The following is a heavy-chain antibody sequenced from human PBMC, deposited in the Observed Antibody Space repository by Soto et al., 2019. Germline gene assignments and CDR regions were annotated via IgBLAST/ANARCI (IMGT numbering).Heavy chain of an antibody. Sequence: ASVKVSCKASGYGFTDYYLHWVRQAPGQGLEWMGWVNPNTGVTKYSQKFRGRVTMTRDTFIKTAYMEVSRLTSDDTAVFYCAKDSGSGWHFESWGQGTLGTVSS. CDR2: VNPNTGVT. J-gene: IGHJ4*02. CDR3: AKDSGSGWHFES. D-gene: IGHD6-19*01. CDR1: GYGFTDYY. V-gene: IGHV1-2*02.